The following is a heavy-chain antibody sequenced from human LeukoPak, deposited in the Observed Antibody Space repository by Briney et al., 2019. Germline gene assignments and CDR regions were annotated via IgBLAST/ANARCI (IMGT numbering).Heavy chain of an antibody. CDR3: ARYRSADH. CDR2: IRYDGSEK. D-gene: IGHD3-16*02. Sequence: GGSLRLSCAASGFTFRSSWMTWVRQAPGKGLEWVASIRYDGSEKNYADSVKGRFTISRDNVKNSLSLEMNSLRADDTAVYYCARYRSADHWGQGTLVTVSS. CDR1: GFTFRSSW. J-gene: IGHJ4*02. V-gene: IGHV3-7*01.